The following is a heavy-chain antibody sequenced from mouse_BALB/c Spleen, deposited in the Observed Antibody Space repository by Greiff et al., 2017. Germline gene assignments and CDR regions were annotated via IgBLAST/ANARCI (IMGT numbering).Heavy chain of an antibody. J-gene: IGHJ1*01. Sequence: QVQLQQSGAELVKPGASVKLSCKASGYTFTSYDINWVRQRPEQGLEWIGWIFPGDGSTNYNEKFKGKATLTADTSSSTAYMQLSSLTSEDSAIYYCARGEGYFDVWGAGTTVTVSS. V-gene: IGHV1-85*01. CDR2: IFPGDGST. CDR1: GYTFTSYD. CDR3: ARGEGYFDV.